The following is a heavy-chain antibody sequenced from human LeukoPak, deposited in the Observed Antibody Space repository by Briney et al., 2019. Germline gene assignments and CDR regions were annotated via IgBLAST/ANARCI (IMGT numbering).Heavy chain of an antibody. D-gene: IGHD6-13*01. CDR3: ARGPRIAAAVNWFDP. Sequence: ASVKVSCKASGYTFTGYYMHWARQAPGQGLEWMGWINPNSGGTNYAQKFQGRVTMTRDTSISTAYMELSRLRSDDTAVYYCARGPRIAAAVNWFDPWGQGTLVTVSS. V-gene: IGHV1-2*02. CDR1: GYTFTGYY. J-gene: IGHJ5*02. CDR2: INPNSGGT.